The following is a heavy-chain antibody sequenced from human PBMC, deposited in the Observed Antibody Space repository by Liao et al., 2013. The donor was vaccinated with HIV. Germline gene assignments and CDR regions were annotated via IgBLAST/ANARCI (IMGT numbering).Heavy chain of an antibody. Sequence: QVQLQESGPGLVKPSQTLSLTCTVSGGSISSGSYYWSWIRQPAGKGLEWIGRIYASGNTDYNPSLKSRLTMSVDTSNNQFSLRLTSVTAADTAVYYCARDEVYSRSTVWFEYWGQGTLVPVSS. CDR2: IYASGNT. J-gene: IGHJ4*02. CDR3: ARDEVYSRSTVWFEY. D-gene: IGHD6-13*01. V-gene: IGHV4-61*02. CDR1: GGSISSGSYY.